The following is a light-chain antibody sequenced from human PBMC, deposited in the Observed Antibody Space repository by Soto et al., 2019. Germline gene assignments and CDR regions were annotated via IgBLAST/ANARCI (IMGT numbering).Light chain of an antibody. CDR2: ANS. Sequence: QSVLTQPPSASGTPGQRVTIPCSGSSSNIGSNFVNWYQQLPGTAPKLLIYANSNRPSGVPDRFSGSKSGTSASLAITGLQAEDEADYYCQSYDNSLSGWVFGGGTKVTVL. J-gene: IGLJ2*01. CDR1: SSNIGSNF. V-gene: IGLV1-40*01. CDR3: QSYDNSLSGWV.